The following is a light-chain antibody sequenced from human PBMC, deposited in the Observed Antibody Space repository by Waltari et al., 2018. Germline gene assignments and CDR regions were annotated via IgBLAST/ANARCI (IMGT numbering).Light chain of an antibody. Sequence: DIVMTQSPDSLAVSLGERATINCKSSQSVLYSSNNKNYLAWYQQKPGQPPKLLIYWASTRESGVPDRFSGSGSGTDFTLTIRSLQAEDVAVYYCQQYYTVSRTFGQGTRVEIK. CDR2: WAS. CDR3: QQYYTVSRT. V-gene: IGKV4-1*01. CDR1: QSVLYSSNNKNY. J-gene: IGKJ1*01.